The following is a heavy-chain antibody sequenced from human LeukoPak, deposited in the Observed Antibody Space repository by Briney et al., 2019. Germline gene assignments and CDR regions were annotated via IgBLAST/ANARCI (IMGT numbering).Heavy chain of an antibody. CDR2: IYYSGST. CDR1: GGSISSYY. D-gene: IGHD3-10*01. CDR3: ARRFAPSRNDAFDI. V-gene: IGHV4-59*08. J-gene: IGHJ3*02. Sequence: SETLSLTCTVSGGSISSYYWSWIRQPPGKGLEWIGYIYYSGSTNYNPSLKSRVTISVDTSKNQFSLKLSSVTASDTAVYYCARRFAPSRNDAFDIWGQGTMVTVSS.